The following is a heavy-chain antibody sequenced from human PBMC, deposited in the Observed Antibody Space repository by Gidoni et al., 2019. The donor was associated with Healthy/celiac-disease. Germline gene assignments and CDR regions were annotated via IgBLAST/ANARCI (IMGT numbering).Heavy chain of an antibody. CDR3: ARGRYCSSTSCYAYYYYGMDV. V-gene: IGHV4-34*01. D-gene: IGHD2-2*01. Sequence: QVQLQQWGAGLLKPSETLSLTCAVYGGSFSGYYWSWIRQPPGKGLEWIGEINHSGSTNYNPSLKSRVTISVDTSKNQFSLKLSSVTAADTAVYYCARGRYCSSTSCYAYYYYGMDVWGQGTTVTVSS. CDR1: GGSFSGYY. J-gene: IGHJ6*02. CDR2: INHSGST.